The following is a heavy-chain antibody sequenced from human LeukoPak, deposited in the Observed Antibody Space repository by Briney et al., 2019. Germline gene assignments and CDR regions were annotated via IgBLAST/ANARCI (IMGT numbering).Heavy chain of an antibody. CDR2: INSDGSST. CDR3: AREGYSSTNYFDY. V-gene: IGHV3-74*01. CDR1: GFTFSSYW. D-gene: IGHD6-13*01. Sequence: GGSLRLSCAASGFTFSSYWMHWVRQAPGKGLVWVSRINSDGSSTSYADSVKGRFTIPRDNAKNTLYLQMNSLRAEDTAVYYCAREGYSSTNYFDYWGQGTLVTVSS. J-gene: IGHJ4*02.